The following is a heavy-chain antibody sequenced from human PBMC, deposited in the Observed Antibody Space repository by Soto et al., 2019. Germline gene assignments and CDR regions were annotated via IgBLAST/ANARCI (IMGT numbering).Heavy chain of an antibody. CDR2: INHSGST. Sequence: PSETLSLTCAVYGGSFSGYYWSWIRQPPGKGLEWIGEINHSGSTNYNPSLKSRFTISRDNAKNTLYLQMNSLRAEDTAIYYCARDDYGYPGYWGQGTLVTVSS. V-gene: IGHV4-34*01. CDR1: GGSFSGYY. D-gene: IGHD4-17*01. CDR3: ARDDYGYPGY. J-gene: IGHJ4*02.